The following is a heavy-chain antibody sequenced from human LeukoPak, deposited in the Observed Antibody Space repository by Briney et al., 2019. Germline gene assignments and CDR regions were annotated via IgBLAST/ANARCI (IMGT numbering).Heavy chain of an antibody. Sequence: GASVKVSCKASGYTFTGYYMHWVRQAPGQGLEWMGWINTNTGKPTYAQGLTGRFVFSLDTSVSTTYLQISNLKAEDTAVYYCARVIAVGLRLGPWGYWGQGTLVTVSS. CDR3: ARVIAVGLRLGPWGY. D-gene: IGHD5-12*01. CDR1: GYTFTGYY. V-gene: IGHV7-4-1*02. J-gene: IGHJ4*02. CDR2: INTNTGKP.